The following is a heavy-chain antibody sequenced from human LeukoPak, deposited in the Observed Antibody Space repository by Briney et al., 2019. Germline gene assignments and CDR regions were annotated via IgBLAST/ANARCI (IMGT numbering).Heavy chain of an antibody. J-gene: IGHJ4*02. CDR2: INPNSGGT. Sequence: ASXXGSCKASGDTFTCYYMHWGRQAPGQGVEWMGRINPNSGGTNYEQKFQGRVTMTRDTSISTAYLELSRLRSDDTAVYYCARVPSMTTVSFDYWGQGTLVTVSS. V-gene: IGHV1-2*06. CDR3: ARVPSMTTVSFDY. CDR1: GDTFTCYY. D-gene: IGHD4-17*01.